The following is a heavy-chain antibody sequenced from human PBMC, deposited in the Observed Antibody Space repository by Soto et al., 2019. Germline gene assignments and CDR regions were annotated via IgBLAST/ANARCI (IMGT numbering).Heavy chain of an antibody. V-gene: IGHV1-2*04. J-gene: IGHJ6*03. CDR1: GDSFNDYY. CDR2: INPNGGVT. CDR3: ARESGGSTATLDYYYFYMDV. D-gene: IGHD1-26*01. Sequence: QVQLVQSGAEVRKPGASVTVSCRSSGDSFNDYYIHWVRQAPGQGFEWMGWINPNGGVTKYAQKCQCWVSMTGDTSIRTVYMQLSRLRSDDTAVYYCARESGGSTATLDYYYFYMDVWGTGTTVTVSS.